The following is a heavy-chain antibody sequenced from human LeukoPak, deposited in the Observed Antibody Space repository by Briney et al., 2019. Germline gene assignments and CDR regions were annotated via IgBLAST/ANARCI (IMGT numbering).Heavy chain of an antibody. Sequence: SETLALTCTAFGGSFSDYFWTGIRHPPGRGLEGTGVINDYTGDTYYNPPLNSRVYISLDQSKHQLSLELRSVTAADTAVYCCARGLMAKIVVVHSFSYGRHLWGQGTTLSLS. J-gene: IGHJ6*02. CDR2: INDYTGDT. V-gene: IGHV4-34*01. D-gene: IGHD3-22*01. CDR3: ARGLMAKIVVVHSFSYGRHL. CDR1: GGSFSDYF.